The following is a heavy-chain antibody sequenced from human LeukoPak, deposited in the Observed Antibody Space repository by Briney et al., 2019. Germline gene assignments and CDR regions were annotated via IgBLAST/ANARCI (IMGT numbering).Heavy chain of an antibody. Sequence: HPGGSLRLSCAASGFTFSSYAMSWVCQAPGKGLEWVSAISGSGGSTYYADSVKGRFTISRDNSKNTLYLQMNSLRAEDTAVYYCAKGYSPITMIVVVPDAFDIWGQGTMVTVSS. J-gene: IGHJ3*02. V-gene: IGHV3-23*01. D-gene: IGHD3-22*01. CDR1: GFTFSSYA. CDR3: AKGYSPITMIVVVPDAFDI. CDR2: ISGSGGST.